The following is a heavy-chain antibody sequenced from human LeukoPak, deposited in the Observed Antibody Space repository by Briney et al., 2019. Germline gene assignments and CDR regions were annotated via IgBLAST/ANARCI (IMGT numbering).Heavy chain of an antibody. J-gene: IGHJ4*02. Sequence: GGSLRLSCAASGFTFSSYVMSWVRQAPGKGLEWVSAISGSGDSAYYGDSVKGRFTISRDNSKNTLYLQMNSLRAEDTAVYYCAKTRPLDSSSWSHGDYWGQGTLVTVSS. V-gene: IGHV3-23*01. CDR2: ISGSGDSA. D-gene: IGHD6-13*01. CDR1: GFTFSSYV. CDR3: AKTRPLDSSSWSHGDY.